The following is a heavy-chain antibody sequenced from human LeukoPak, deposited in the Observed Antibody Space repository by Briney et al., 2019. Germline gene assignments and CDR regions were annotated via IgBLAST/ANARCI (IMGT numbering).Heavy chain of an antibody. D-gene: IGHD6-19*01. CDR1: GFTFSSYA. Sequence: GRSLRLSCAASGFTFSSYAMHWVRQAPGKGLEWVALISYDGSNKYFADSVKGRFTISRDNAKNSLYLQMNSLRAEDTALYYCAKVNQGSIAVAGAFDYWGQGTLVTVSS. CDR3: AKVNQGSIAVAGAFDY. J-gene: IGHJ4*02. CDR2: ISYDGSNK. V-gene: IGHV3-30*04.